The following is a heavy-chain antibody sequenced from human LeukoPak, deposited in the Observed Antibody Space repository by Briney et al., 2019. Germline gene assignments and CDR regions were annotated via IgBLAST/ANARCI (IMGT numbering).Heavy chain of an antibody. CDR2: ISSSSSYI. Sequence: GGSLRLSCAASGFTFSSYSMTWVRQAPGKGLEWVSSISSSSSYIYYADSVKGRFTISRDNAKDSLYLQMNSLRAEDTAVYYCARGQWELHHVGDYWGQGTLVTVSS. CDR3: ARGQWELHHVGDY. V-gene: IGHV3-21*01. D-gene: IGHD1-26*01. CDR1: GFTFSSYS. J-gene: IGHJ4*02.